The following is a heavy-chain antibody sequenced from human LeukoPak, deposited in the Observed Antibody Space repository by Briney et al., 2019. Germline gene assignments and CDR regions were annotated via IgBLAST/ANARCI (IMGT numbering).Heavy chain of an antibody. CDR1: GGSISSYY. Sequence: NSSETLSLTCTVSGGSISSYYWSWIRQPPGKGLEWIGYIYYSGSTNYNPSLKSRVTISVDTSKNQFSLKLSSVTAADTAVYYCARPGSTSYDAFDIWGQGTMVTVSS. CDR2: IYYSGST. J-gene: IGHJ3*02. D-gene: IGHD1-26*01. CDR3: ARPGSTSYDAFDI. V-gene: IGHV4-59*08.